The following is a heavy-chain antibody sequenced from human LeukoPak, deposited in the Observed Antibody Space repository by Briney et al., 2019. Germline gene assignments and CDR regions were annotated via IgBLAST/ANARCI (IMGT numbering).Heavy chain of an antibody. J-gene: IGHJ4*02. D-gene: IGHD1-14*01. V-gene: IGHV3-7*01. CDR2: IKQDGSET. CDR1: GFTVSSNY. CDR3: ATSFRDREEKIDY. Sequence: GGSLRLSCAASGFTVSSNYMSWVRQAPGKGLEWVGNIKQDGSETHYVDSVKGRFTISRDNAKDSLYLQINSLRVEDTAVYYCATSFRDREEKIDYWGQGSLVTVSS.